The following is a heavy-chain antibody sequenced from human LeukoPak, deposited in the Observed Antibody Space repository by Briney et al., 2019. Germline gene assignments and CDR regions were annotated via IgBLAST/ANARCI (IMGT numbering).Heavy chain of an antibody. V-gene: IGHV1-2*06. J-gene: IGHJ6*02. CDR3: AREEERYSYGYYYYYGMDV. CDR2: INPNSGGT. D-gene: IGHD5-18*01. CDR1: GYTFTGYY. Sequence: ASVKVSCKASGYTFTGYYMHWVRQAPGQGLEWMGRINPNSGGTNYAQKFQGRVTMTRDTSISTAYMELSRLRSDDTAVYYCAREEERYSYGYYYYYGMDVWGQGTTVIVSS.